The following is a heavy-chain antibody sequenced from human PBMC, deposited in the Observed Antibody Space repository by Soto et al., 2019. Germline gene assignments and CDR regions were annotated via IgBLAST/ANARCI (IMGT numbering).Heavy chain of an antibody. J-gene: IGHJ4*02. D-gene: IGHD6-13*01. V-gene: IGHV1-18*01. Sequence: QVQLVQSGAEVKKPGASVKVSCKASGYTFSSYGISWVRQAPGQGLQWVGWISAYNGNTNYAQKLQGGVTMTRDTSTTTAYMELRSLRSDDTAVYYCARSLGSSSWYDYWGQGTLVTVSS. CDR1: GYTFSSYG. CDR2: ISAYNGNT. CDR3: ARSLGSSSWYDY.